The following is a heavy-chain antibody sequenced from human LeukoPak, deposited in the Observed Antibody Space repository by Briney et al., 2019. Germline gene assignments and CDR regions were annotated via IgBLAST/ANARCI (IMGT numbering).Heavy chain of an antibody. CDR3: ARDGFRNDCTGDTCYLRGRATYYFDY. V-gene: IGHV4-34*01. CDR1: GGAFSGDS. J-gene: IGHJ4*02. Sequence: PSETLSLTCSVYGGAFSGDSWNWIRLAPGKGLELIGEINHSGSTNYNPSLKRRVTMAIDTSKKQCSLRLCSLTAADTAVYYCARDGFRNDCTGDTCYLRGRATYYFDYWGQGTQVTVSS. D-gene: IGHD2-15*01. CDR2: INHSGST.